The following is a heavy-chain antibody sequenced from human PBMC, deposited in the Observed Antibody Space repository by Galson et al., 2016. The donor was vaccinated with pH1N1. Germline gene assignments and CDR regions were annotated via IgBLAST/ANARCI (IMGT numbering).Heavy chain of an antibody. CDR3: ARSPSTVVAPGEAFDI. Sequence: SAKVSCTDSGGAFRRHAISSVRQAPGQGLDCMGRVIPIFIIVTYAQKFQGRVTTSADKSTSTAYMELSKLSAEDTAVYYCARSPSTVVAPGEAFDIWGQGTMVTVSS. J-gene: IGHJ3*02. D-gene: IGHD4-23*01. CDR1: GGAFRRHA. CDR2: VIPIFIIV. V-gene: IGHV1-69*10.